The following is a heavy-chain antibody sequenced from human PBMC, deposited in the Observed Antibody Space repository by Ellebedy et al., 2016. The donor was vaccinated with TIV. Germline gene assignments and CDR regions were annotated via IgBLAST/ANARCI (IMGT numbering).Heavy chain of an antibody. CDR2: MSYSGST. Sequence: SETLSLXXTVSGGSVSSDDHYWSWIRQPPGKGLEWIGHMSYSGSTNYNPSLKSRVTISVDTSKNQFSLKLSSVTAADTAVYYCASGLREHLVTAVDYWGQGTLVTVSS. V-gene: IGHV4-61*08. D-gene: IGHD2-21*02. CDR1: GGSVSSDDHY. J-gene: IGHJ4*02. CDR3: ASGLREHLVTAVDY.